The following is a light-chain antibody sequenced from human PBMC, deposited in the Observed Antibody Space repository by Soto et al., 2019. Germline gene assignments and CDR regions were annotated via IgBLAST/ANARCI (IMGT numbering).Light chain of an antibody. CDR2: GAS. Sequence: EIVLRQSPGTLSLSPGERATLSCRASQSVSNNYLAWYQQKPGQAPRLLIYGASNRATGIPDRFSGSGSGTDFTLTINRLEPEDFAVYYCQDYGTSWTFGQGTKVDIK. J-gene: IGKJ1*01. V-gene: IGKV3-20*01. CDR1: QSVSNNY. CDR3: QDYGTSWT.